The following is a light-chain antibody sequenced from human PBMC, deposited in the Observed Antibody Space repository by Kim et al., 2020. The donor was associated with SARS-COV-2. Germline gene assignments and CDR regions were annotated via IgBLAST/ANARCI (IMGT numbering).Light chain of an antibody. CDR3: QQYDSLPWT. Sequence: DIHMTQSPSSLSASVGDRVTITCQASQDINYFVNWYQVKPGKAPKLLLYAASSLESGVPSRFTGSGSGTDFAFTINNLQPEDIATYYCQQYDSLPWTFGQGTKVDIK. V-gene: IGKV1-33*01. CDR2: AAS. J-gene: IGKJ1*01. CDR1: QDINYF.